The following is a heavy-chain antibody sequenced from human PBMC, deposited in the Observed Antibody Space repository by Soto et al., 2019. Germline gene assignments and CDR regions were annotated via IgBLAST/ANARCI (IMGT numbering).Heavy chain of an antibody. CDR1: GYTFSNFA. CDR2: INGGNGNT. Sequence: ASVKVSSKASGYTFSNFAMHWVRQAPGQRLEWMGWINGGNGNTYYSEHFQGRVTFTSDTSAGTVYMQLSGLTSEDTAVYYCARAPLGAAAGGFAFDIWGQGTMVTVSS. J-gene: IGHJ3*02. CDR3: ARAPLGAAAGGFAFDI. D-gene: IGHD6-13*01. V-gene: IGHV1-3*01.